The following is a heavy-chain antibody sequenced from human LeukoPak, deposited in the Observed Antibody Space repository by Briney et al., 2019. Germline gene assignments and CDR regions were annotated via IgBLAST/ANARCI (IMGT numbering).Heavy chain of an antibody. J-gene: IGHJ6*02. CDR2: INHSGST. D-gene: IGHD3-3*01. CDR1: GGSFSGYY. Sequence: SETLSLTCAVYGGSFSGYYWSWIRQPPGKGLEWIGEINHSGSTYYNPSLKSRVTISVDTSKNQFSLKLSSVTAADTAVYYCARLVNDFWSGYGMDVWGQGTTVTVSS. CDR3: ARLVNDFWSGYGMDV. V-gene: IGHV4-34*01.